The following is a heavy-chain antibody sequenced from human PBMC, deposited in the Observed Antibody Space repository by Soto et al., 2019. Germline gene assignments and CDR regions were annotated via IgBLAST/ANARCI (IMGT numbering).Heavy chain of an antibody. D-gene: IGHD3-9*01. CDR1: GFTFSLSA. CDR2: LSGGGSTT. J-gene: IGHJ4*02. CDR3: AKGPEYDILTGCDY. Sequence: EVQLLESGGGFVQPGESLRLSCAASGFTFSLSAMSWVRQAPGRGLDWVSSLSGGGSTTDYADSVKGRFTISRDNSKNTGQLQMNSLRAEDTAVYYCAKGPEYDILTGCDYWGQGALVTVSS. V-gene: IGHV3-23*01.